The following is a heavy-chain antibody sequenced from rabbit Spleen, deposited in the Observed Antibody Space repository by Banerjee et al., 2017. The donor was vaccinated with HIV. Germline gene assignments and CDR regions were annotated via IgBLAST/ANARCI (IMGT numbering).Heavy chain of an antibody. D-gene: IGHD1-1*01. CDR3: VRGASESGYYSL. J-gene: IGHJ4*01. CDR1: GFDFSRTG. CDR2: IDLLFGTT. V-gene: IGHV1S47*01. Sequence: QEQLEESGGGLVQPGGSLKLSCKASGFDFSRTGVSWVRQAPGKGLEWIGCIDLLFGTTYYANWVNGRFTISSHNAQNTLYLQLHSLTAADTATYFCVRGASESGYYSLWGPGTLVTVS.